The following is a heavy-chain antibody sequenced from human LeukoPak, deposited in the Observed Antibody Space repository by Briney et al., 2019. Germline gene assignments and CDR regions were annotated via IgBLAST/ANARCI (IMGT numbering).Heavy chain of an antibody. Sequence: PSETLSLTCAVSGGSISSGGYSWSWLRQPPGKGLEWIGYIYHSGSTYYNPSLKSRVTISVDRSKNQFSLKLSSVTAADTAVYYCARGLHYGSGSYSWFDPWGQGTLVTVSS. D-gene: IGHD3-10*01. CDR3: ARGLHYGSGSYSWFDP. CDR1: GGSISSGGYS. CDR2: IYHSGST. V-gene: IGHV4-30-2*01. J-gene: IGHJ5*02.